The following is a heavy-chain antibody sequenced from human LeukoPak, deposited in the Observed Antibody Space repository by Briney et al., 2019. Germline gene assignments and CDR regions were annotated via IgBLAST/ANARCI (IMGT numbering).Heavy chain of an antibody. CDR3: AKYPSHCSGGSCYPIEWYFDY. V-gene: IGHV3-23*01. CDR2: ISGSGGST. Sequence: GGSLRLSCAASGFTFSSYAMSWVRQAPGKGLDWVSAISGSGGSTYYADSVKGRFTISRDNSKNKLYLQMNSLRAEDTAVYYCAKYPSHCSGGSCYPIEWYFDYWGQGTLVTVSS. CDR1: GFTFSSYA. J-gene: IGHJ4*02. D-gene: IGHD2-15*01.